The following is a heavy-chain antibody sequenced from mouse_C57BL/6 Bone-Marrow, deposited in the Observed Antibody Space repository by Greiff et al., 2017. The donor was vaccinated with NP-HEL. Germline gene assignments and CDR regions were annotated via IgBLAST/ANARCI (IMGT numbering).Heavy chain of an antibody. CDR2: ISDGGSYT. CDR3: AREPGTRAMDY. V-gene: IGHV5-4*01. J-gene: IGHJ4*01. CDR1: GFTFSSYA. Sequence: EVKVVESGGGLVKPGGSLKLSCVASGFTFSSYAMSWVRQTPEKRLEWVATISDGGSYTYYPDNVKGRFTISRDNAKNNLYLQMSHLKSEDTAMYYCAREPGTRAMDYWGQGTSVTVSS. D-gene: IGHD4-1*01.